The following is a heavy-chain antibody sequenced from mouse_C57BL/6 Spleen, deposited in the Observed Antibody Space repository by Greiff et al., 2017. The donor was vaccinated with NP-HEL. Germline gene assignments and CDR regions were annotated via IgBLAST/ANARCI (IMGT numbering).Heavy chain of an antibody. CDR2: IYPGSGST. V-gene: IGHV1-55*01. CDR1: GYTFTSYW. CDR3: ARSETYYDSDGDY. Sequence: QVQLQQPGAELVKPGASVKMSCKASGYTFTSYWITWVKQRPGQGLEWIGDIYPGSGSTNYNEKFKSKATLTVDKSSSTAYMQLRSLTSEDSAVYYCARSETYYDSDGDYWGQGTTLTVSS. J-gene: IGHJ2*01. D-gene: IGHD2-4*01.